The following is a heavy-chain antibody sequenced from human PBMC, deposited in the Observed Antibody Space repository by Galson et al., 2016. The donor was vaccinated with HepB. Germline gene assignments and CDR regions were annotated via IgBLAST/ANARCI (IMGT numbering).Heavy chain of an antibody. CDR1: GFSFSTCA. D-gene: IGHD5-24*01. Sequence: SLRLSCAASGFSFSTCAMTWVRQAPGKGLEWVAAISGSGAATYYADSVQGRFSISRDNAKNTLDLKMSRLRVDDTPVYSFAKDPRNGTYYLDSWGQGTLVTVTA. J-gene: IGHJ4*02. CDR3: AKDPRNGTYYLDS. V-gene: IGHV3-23*01. CDR2: ISGSGAAT.